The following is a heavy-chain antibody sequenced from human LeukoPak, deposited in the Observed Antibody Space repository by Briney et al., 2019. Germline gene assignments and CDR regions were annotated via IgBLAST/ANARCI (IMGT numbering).Heavy chain of an antibody. CDR2: IYYSGST. CDR3: ARSLSAPYDFWSGYYTGFTFDY. D-gene: IGHD3-3*01. Sequence: PSETLSLTCTVSGGSISSGGYYWSWIRQHPGKGLEWIGYIYYSGSTNYNPSLKSRVTISVDTSKNQFSLKLSSVTAADTAVYYCARSLSAPYDFWSGYYTGFTFDYWGQGTLVTVSS. V-gene: IGHV4-61*08. CDR1: GGSISSGGYY. J-gene: IGHJ4*02.